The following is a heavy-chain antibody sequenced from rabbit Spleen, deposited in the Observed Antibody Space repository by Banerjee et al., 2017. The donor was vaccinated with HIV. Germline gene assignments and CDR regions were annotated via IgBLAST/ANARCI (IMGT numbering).Heavy chain of an antibody. CDR1: GFSFSDRDV. CDR2: INTATGKD. V-gene: IGHV1S45*01. Sequence: QEQLEESGGGLVKPEGSLTLTCKASGFSFSDRDVMCWVRQAPGKGLEWIGCINTATGKDVYASWAKGRFTMSRTSSTTVTLQMTSLTAADTATYFCARDLVGVIGWNFYLWGQGTLVTVS. J-gene: IGHJ4*01. D-gene: IGHD1-1*01. CDR3: ARDLVGVIGWNFYL.